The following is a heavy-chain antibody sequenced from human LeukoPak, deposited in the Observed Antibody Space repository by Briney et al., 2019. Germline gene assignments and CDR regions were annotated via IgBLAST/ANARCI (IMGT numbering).Heavy chain of an antibody. V-gene: IGHV3-30*03. CDR3: ARDPQGQWRRLDAFDI. D-gene: IGHD6-19*01. Sequence: GGSLRLSCAASGFTFSSYGMHWVRQAPGKGLDWAAVISSDGSNAYYADSVKGRFTMSRDNSKNTLFVQMNSLGAEDTAVYYCARDPQGQWRRLDAFDIWGQGTMVTVSS. CDR1: GFTFSSYG. J-gene: IGHJ3*02. CDR2: ISSDGSNA.